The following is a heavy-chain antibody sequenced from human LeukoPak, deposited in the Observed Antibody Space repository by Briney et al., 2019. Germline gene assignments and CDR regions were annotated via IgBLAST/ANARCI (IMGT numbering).Heavy chain of an antibody. CDR2: IYHSGST. V-gene: IGHV4-38-2*02. CDR1: GYSISSGYY. J-gene: IGHJ4*02. D-gene: IGHD2-8*01. Sequence: KSSETLSLTCTVSGYSISSGYYWSWIRQPPGKGLEWIGYIYHSGSTYYNPSLKSRVTISVDRSKNQFSLKLSSVTAADTAVYYCASTYCTNGVCSRAFDYWGQGTLVTASS. CDR3: ASTYCTNGVCSRAFDY.